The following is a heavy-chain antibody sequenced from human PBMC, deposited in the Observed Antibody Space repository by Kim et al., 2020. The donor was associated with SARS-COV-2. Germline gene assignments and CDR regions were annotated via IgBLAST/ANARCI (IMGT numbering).Heavy chain of an antibody. CDR1: GDSVSSNSAA. CDR2: TYYRSKWYN. V-gene: IGHV6-1*01. CDR3: ARDLKWLVRGLYYYYGMDV. J-gene: IGHJ6*02. Sequence: SQTLSLTCAISGDSVSSNSAAWNWIRQSPSRGLEWLGRTYYRSKWYNDYAVSVKSRITINPDTSKNQFSLQLNSVTPEDTAVYYCARDLKWLVRGLYYYYGMDVWGQGTTVTVSS. D-gene: IGHD6-19*01.